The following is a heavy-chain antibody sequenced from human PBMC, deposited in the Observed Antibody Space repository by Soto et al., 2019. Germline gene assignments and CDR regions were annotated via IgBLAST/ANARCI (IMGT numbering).Heavy chain of an antibody. CDR1: GYTFTGYY. D-gene: IGHD2-15*01. V-gene: IGHV1-2*02. CDR3: ARDPGIVVVVAAAERYYCGMDV. CDR2: INPNSGGT. Sequence: ASVKVSCKASGYTFTGYYMHWVRQAPGQGLEWMGWINPNSGGTNYAQKFQGRVTMTRDTSISTAYMELSRLRSDDTAVYYCARDPGIVVVVAAAERYYCGMDVWGQGTTVTVSS. J-gene: IGHJ6*02.